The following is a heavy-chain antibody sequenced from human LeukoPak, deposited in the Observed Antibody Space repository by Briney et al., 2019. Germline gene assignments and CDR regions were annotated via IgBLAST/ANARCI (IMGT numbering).Heavy chain of an antibody. CDR1: GYTLTKFS. Sequence: GASVKVSCKASGYTLTKFSINWVRQAPGQGLEWMGWISAIGKTNYAQNLQRRIGMTTDTSTNTAYMELRSLRSDDTAVYYCAREIVGKMAASFYFDYWGQGTLVTVSS. CDR2: ISAIGKT. V-gene: IGHV1-18*01. D-gene: IGHD5-24*01. J-gene: IGHJ4*02. CDR3: AREIVGKMAASFYFDY.